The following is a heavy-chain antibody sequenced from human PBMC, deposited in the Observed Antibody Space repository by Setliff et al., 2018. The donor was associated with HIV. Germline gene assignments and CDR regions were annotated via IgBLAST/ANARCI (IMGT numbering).Heavy chain of an antibody. Sequence: PSETLSLTCAVYGGSFSGYYWSWIRKPPGKGLEWIGEIIHTGSTNYNPSLKSRVTISVNTSKNQFSLRLSSVTAADTAVYYCARGRSCSSSSCYLVYYYYYGMDVWGQGSTVTVSS. CDR2: IIHTGST. CDR3: ARGRSCSSSSCYLVYYYYYGMDV. CDR1: GGSFSGYY. V-gene: IGHV4-34*01. D-gene: IGHD2-2*01. J-gene: IGHJ6*02.